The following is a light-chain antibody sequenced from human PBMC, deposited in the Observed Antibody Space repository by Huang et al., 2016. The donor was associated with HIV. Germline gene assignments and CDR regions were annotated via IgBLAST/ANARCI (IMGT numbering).Light chain of an antibody. CDR3: QQTYSAPVT. V-gene: IGKV1-39*01. CDR1: QRISSH. Sequence: DIQVTQSPSSLSASVGDRVTITCRTSQRISSHLSWYQQKIGNGPKLLIYSSTVLQSGVPSRFTGRGSGTDFTLTINSLQPEDFATYYCQQTYSAPVTFGGGTRVEIK. J-gene: IGKJ4*01. CDR2: SST.